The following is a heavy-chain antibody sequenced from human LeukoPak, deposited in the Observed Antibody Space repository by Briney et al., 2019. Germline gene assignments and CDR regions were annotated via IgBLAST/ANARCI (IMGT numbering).Heavy chain of an antibody. Sequence: AGGSLRLSCAASEFTFSSYSMNWVRQAPGKGLEWVGRIKTKTDGAATEYATPVKGRFTFSRDDSKNTLYLQMNSLKTEDTAVYYCTTGVYWGQGTLVTVSS. CDR3: TTGVY. V-gene: IGHV3-15*07. J-gene: IGHJ4*02. CDR2: IKTKTDGAAT. CDR1: EFTFSSYS.